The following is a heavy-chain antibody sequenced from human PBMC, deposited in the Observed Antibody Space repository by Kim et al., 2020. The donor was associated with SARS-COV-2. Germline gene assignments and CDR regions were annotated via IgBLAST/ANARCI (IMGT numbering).Heavy chain of an antibody. D-gene: IGHD6-19*01. Sequence: GGSLRLSCAASGFTFSSYSMNWVRQAPGKGLEWVSSISSSSSYIYYADSVKGRFTISRDNAKNSLYLQMNSLRAEDTAVYYCAREYSSGWYGPFDYWGQGTLVTVSS. CDR3: AREYSSGWYGPFDY. J-gene: IGHJ4*02. CDR1: GFTFSSYS. CDR2: ISSSSSYI. V-gene: IGHV3-21*01.